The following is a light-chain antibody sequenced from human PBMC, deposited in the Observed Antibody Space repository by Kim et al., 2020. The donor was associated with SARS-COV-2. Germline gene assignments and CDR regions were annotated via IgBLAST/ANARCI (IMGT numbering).Light chain of an antibody. CDR3: QAWDSSTWV. J-gene: IGLJ3*02. CDR1: KLGDKY. Sequence: VYPEQTASITCSGDKLGDKYACWYQRKPGQSPVLVIYQDSKRPSGIPERFSGSNSGNTATLTISGTQAMDEADYYCQAWDSSTWVFGGGTQLTVL. CDR2: QDS. V-gene: IGLV3-1*01.